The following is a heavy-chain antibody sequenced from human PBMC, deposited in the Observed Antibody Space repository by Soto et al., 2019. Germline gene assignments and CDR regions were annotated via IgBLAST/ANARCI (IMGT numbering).Heavy chain of an antibody. CDR2: INAGNGNT. J-gene: IGHJ4*02. V-gene: IGHV1-3*01. CDR1: GYTLTSYA. Sequence: ASVKVSCKASGYTLTSYAMHWVRQAPGQRLEWMGWINAGNGNTKYSQKFQGRVTITRDTSASTAYMELSSLRSEDTAVYYCARFDAQWLVRGGYWGQGTLVTVSS. D-gene: IGHD6-19*01. CDR3: ARFDAQWLVRGGY.